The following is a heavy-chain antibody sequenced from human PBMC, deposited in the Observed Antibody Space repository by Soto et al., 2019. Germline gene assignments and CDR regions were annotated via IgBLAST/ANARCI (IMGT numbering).Heavy chain of an antibody. CDR2: INAGIGDT. CDR3: ARDRGYSYGYFDY. J-gene: IGHJ4*02. D-gene: IGHD5-18*01. CDR1: GYTFTSYA. V-gene: IGHV1-3*01. Sequence: ASVKVSCKASGYTFTSYAMHWVRQAPGQRLEWMGWINAGIGDTEYSQKFQGRVTITRDTSASTAYMELSSLRSEDTAVYYCARDRGYSYGYFDYWGQGTLVTVSS.